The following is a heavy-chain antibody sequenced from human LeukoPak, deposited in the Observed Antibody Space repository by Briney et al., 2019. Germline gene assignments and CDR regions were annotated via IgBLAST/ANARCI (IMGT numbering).Heavy chain of an antibody. CDR1: GGSFSGYY. D-gene: IGHD5-18*01. CDR3: AIHGDY. Sequence: PSETLSLTCAVYGGSFSGYYWSWIRQPPGKGLEWIGEINHSGSTNYNPSLKSRVTISVDTSKNQFSLKLSSVTAADTAVQPRAIHGDYWGQGTLVTVSS. CDR2: INHSGST. V-gene: IGHV4-34*01. J-gene: IGHJ4*02.